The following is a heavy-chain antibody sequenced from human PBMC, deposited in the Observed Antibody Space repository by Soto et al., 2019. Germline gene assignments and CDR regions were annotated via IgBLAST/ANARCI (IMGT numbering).Heavy chain of an antibody. CDR1: GYTFTSYG. Sequence: ASVKVSCKASGYTFTSYGISWVRKAPGQGLXXMXXISAXXXKXXXAQKLQGRVTMTTDTSTSTAYMELRSLRSDDTAVYYCAIRHDYSDYWGQGTLVTASS. V-gene: IGHV1-18*04. CDR3: AIRHDYSDY. D-gene: IGHD4-4*01. J-gene: IGHJ4*02. CDR2: ISAXXXKX.